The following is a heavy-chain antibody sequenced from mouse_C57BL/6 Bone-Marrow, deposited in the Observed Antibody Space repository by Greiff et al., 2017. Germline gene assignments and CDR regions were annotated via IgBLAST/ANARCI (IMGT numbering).Heavy chain of an antibody. Sequence: EVQGVESGGGLVQSGRSLRLSCATSGFTFSDFYMEWVRQAPGKGLEWIAASRNKANDYTTEYSASVKGRFIVSRDNSQSILYLQMNALRAEDTAIYYCARDDYYGSSPFAYCGQGTLVTVSA. CDR2: SRNKANDYTT. CDR3: ARDDYYGSSPFAY. J-gene: IGHJ3*01. CDR1: GFTFSDFY. V-gene: IGHV7-1*01. D-gene: IGHD1-1*01.